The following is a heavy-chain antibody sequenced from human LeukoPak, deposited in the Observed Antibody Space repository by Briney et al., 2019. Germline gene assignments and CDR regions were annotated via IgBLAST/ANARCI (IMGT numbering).Heavy chain of an antibody. V-gene: IGHV1-2*04. J-gene: IGHJ4*02. D-gene: IGHD5-18*01. CDR3: ARDSGYSYGYDFDY. Sequence: ASVKVSCKASGYTFTGYYMHWVRQAPGQGLEWMGWINPNSGGTNYAQKLQGWVTMTRDTSISTAYMELSRLRSDDTAVYYCARDSGYSYGYDFDYWGQGTLVTVSS. CDR1: GYTFTGYY. CDR2: INPNSGGT.